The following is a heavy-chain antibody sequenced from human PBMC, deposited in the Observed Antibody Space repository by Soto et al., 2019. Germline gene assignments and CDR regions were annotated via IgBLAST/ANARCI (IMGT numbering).Heavy chain of an antibody. CDR1: GGSMSSGNYY. CDR3: ARDRGRNYGMDV. D-gene: IGHD5-12*01. CDR2: IYYSGST. V-gene: IGHV4-31*03. Sequence: SETLSLTCTVSGGSMSSGNYYWSWIRQHPGKGLEWIGYIYYSGSTYYNPSLKSRATISSDTSKNRFSLKLSSVTAADTAVYHCARDRGRNYGMDVWGQGTTVTVS. J-gene: IGHJ6*02.